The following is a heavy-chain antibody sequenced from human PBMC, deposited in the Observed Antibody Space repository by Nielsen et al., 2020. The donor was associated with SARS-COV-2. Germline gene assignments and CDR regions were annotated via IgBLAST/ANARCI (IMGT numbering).Heavy chain of an antibody. J-gene: IGHJ6*02. V-gene: IGHV3-30*18. CDR2: IPYDGSNK. D-gene: IGHD6-13*01. Sequence: GESLKISCAASGFTFSSYGMHWVRQAPGKGLEWVAVIPYDGSNKYYADSVKGRFTISRDNSKNTLYLQMNSLRAEDTAVYYCAKDRWDSSSWYGGGMDVWGQGTTVTVSS. CDR3: AKDRWDSSSWYGGGMDV. CDR1: GFTFSSYG.